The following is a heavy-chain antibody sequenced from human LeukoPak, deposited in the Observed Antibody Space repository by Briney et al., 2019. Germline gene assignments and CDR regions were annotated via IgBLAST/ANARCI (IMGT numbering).Heavy chain of an antibody. D-gene: IGHD2-2*02. V-gene: IGHV1-69*05. J-gene: IGHJ4*02. CDR1: GGTFSSYA. Sequence: ASVKVSCKASGGTFSSYAISWVRQAPGQGLEWMGGIIPIFGTANYAQKLQGRVTMTTDTSTSTAYMELRSLRSDDTAVYYCARAEYQLLYGGVDYWGQGTLVTVSS. CDR2: IIPIFGTA. CDR3: ARAEYQLLYGGVDY.